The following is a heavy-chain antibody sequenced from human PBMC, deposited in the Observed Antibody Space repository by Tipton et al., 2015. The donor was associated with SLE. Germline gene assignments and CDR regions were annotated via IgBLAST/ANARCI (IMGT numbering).Heavy chain of an antibody. CDR1: GYTFTNYG. V-gene: IGHV1-18*01. J-gene: IGHJ4*02. D-gene: IGHD6-6*01. Sequence: QSGPEVKKPGASVKVSCKASGYTFTNYGVSWVRQAPGQGLEWVGWISGYTGNTNYEQKFQGRVTMTTDTSTSTAYMELRSLRSDDTAVYYCAREDPSSSGADYWGQGTLVTVSS. CDR3: AREDPSSSGADY. CDR2: ISGYTGNT.